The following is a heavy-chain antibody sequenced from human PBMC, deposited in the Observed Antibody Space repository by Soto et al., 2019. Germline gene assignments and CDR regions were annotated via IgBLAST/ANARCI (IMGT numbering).Heavy chain of an antibody. J-gene: IGHJ6*02. CDR2: ISYDGSNK. Sequence: QVQLVESGGGVVQPGRSLRLSCAASGFTFSSYGMHWVRQAPGKGLEWVAVISYDGSNKYYADSLKGRFTVSRDNSKNTMYLQMSSLRAEDTAVYYCVKDGSSGWPYYYGMDVCGQGTPVTVSS. V-gene: IGHV3-30*18. CDR3: VKDGSSGWPYYYGMDV. CDR1: GFTFSSYG. D-gene: IGHD6-19*01.